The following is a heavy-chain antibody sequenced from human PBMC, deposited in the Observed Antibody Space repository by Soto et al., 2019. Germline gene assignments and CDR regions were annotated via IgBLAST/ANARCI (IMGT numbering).Heavy chain of an antibody. CDR3: ARGAYTAEAGNFDY. CDR2: TYYRSKWYN. CDR1: GDSVSSNSAS. J-gene: IGHJ4*02. V-gene: IGHV6-1*01. D-gene: IGHD6-13*01. Sequence: PSQTQPLTYAIPGDSVSSNSASWNWIKQSPSRGLEWLGRTYYRSKWYNDYAVSVKSRMTINPDTSKNQFSLQLNSVTPEDTALYYCARGAYTAEAGNFDYWGQGTLVTVSS.